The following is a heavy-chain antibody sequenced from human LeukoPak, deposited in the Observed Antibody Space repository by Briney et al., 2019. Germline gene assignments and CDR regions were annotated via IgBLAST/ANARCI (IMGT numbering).Heavy chain of an antibody. J-gene: IGHJ4*02. CDR2: IYYSGST. CDR3: ATIERSGWYVSY. CDR1: GGSISSYY. Sequence: SETLSLTCTVSGGSISSYYWSWIRQPPGKGLEWIGYIYYSGSTNYNPSLKSRVTISVDTSKNQFSLKLSSATAADTAVYYCATIERSGWYVSYWGQGTLVTVSS. D-gene: IGHD6-19*01. V-gene: IGHV4-59*01.